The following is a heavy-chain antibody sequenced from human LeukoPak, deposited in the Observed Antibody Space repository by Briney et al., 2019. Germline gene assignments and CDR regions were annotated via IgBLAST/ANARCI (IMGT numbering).Heavy chain of an antibody. CDR1: DGSMGTSSYY. J-gene: IGHJ5*02. V-gene: IGHV4-39*01. D-gene: IGHD2-2*01. CDR2: ISYSGST. Sequence: KPSETLSLTCTISDGSMGTSSYYWGWIRQPPGKGLEWIGSISYSGSTYCNPSLKSRVTISVDTSKNQFSLKLSSVTAADTAVYYCARLGLGSTSLALGLSTPWSQGTLVTVSS. CDR3: ARLGLGSTSLALGLSTP.